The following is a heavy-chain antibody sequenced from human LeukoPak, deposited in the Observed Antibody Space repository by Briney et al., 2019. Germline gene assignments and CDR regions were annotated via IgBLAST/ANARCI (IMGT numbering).Heavy chain of an antibody. CDR2: IYYSGST. V-gene: IGHV4-38-2*02. CDR1: GYSISSGYY. Sequence: SETLSLTCTVSGYSISSGYYWGWIRQPPGKGLEWIGSIYYSGSTYYNPSLKSRVTISVDTSKNQFSLKLSSVTAADTAVYYCARGWELLVNWGQGTLVTVSS. J-gene: IGHJ4*02. D-gene: IGHD1-26*01. CDR3: ARGWELLVN.